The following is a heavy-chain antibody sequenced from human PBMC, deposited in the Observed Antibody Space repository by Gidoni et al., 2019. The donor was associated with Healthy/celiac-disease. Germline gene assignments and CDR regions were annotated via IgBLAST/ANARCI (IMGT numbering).Heavy chain of an antibody. J-gene: IGHJ3*02. V-gene: IGHV4-59*01. CDR1: GGSISIYY. Sequence: QVQLQESGPGLVKPSETLSLTCTVSGGSISIYYRNWIRHPPGKGLEWIGYIYYSGSTNYNPSLKSRVTISVDTSKNQFSLKLSSVTAADTAVYYCARGYGTGAFDIWGQGTMVTVSS. D-gene: IGHD4-17*01. CDR3: ARGYGTGAFDI. CDR2: IYYSGST.